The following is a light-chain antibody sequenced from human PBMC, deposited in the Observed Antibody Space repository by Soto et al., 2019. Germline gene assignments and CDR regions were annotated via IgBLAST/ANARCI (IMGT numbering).Light chain of an antibody. CDR1: QSVSSSY. V-gene: IGKV3-20*01. J-gene: IGKJ2*01. Sequence: EIVLTQSPGTLSLSPGERATLSCRASQSVSSSYLAWYQQKPGQAPRLLIYGASSRATGIADRFRGSGSGTEFTLTISRLQPEDFAVYYCQQYGSSPPRYTFGQGTKLEIK. CDR3: QQYGSSPPRYT. CDR2: GAS.